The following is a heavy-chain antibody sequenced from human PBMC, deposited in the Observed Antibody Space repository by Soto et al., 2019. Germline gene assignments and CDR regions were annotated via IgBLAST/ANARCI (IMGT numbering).Heavy chain of an antibody. CDR1: GGSISTSSYF. V-gene: IGHV4-39*01. D-gene: IGHD3-10*01. CDR2: VHYSGSA. J-gene: IGHJ4*02. Sequence: ETLSLTCSVSGGSISTSSYFWGWIRQPPGKGLEWVGAVHYSGSANYRSSLQSRVTISVDTSQNQFSLRLRSVTAADTAVYYCARHRWGSGSYSGLLDFWGQGALVTVSS. CDR3: ARHRWGSGSYSGLLDF.